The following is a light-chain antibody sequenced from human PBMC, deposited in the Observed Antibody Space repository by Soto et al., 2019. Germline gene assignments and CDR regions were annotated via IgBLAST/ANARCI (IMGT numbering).Light chain of an antibody. CDR3: SSCTGSSTHVT. V-gene: IGLV2-14*03. Sequence: QSALTQPASVSGSPGQSITISCTGTSTDIGGYKYFSWYQQHPGKAPKLMIYDVTTRPSGVSNRFSGSKSGNTASLTISGLQPEDEADYYCSSCTGSSTHVTFGGGTQLTVL. CDR2: DVT. J-gene: IGLJ7*01. CDR1: STDIGGYKY.